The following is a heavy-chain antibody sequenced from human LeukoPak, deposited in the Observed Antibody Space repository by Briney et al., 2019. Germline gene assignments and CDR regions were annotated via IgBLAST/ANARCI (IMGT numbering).Heavy chain of an antibody. D-gene: IGHD4-23*01. CDR1: GGSISSYY. CDR3: ARAPDAGGNGAFDI. CDR2: IYHSGST. Sequence: SETLSLTCTVSGGSISSYYWSWIRQPPGKGLEWIGSIYHSGSTYYNPSLKSRVTISVDTSKNQFSLKLSSVTAADTAVYYCARAPDAGGNGAFDIWGQGTMVTVSS. V-gene: IGHV4-38-2*02. J-gene: IGHJ3*02.